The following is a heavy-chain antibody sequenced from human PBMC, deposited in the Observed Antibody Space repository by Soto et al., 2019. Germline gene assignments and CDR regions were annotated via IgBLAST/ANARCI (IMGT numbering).Heavy chain of an antibody. CDR3: AVTTVITITYYYYYGMDV. CDR2: INHSGST. CDR1: GGSFSGYY. Sequence: SETLSLTCAVYGGSFSGYYWSWIRQPPGKGLEWIGEINHSGSTNYNPSLKSRVTISVDTSKNQFSLKLGSVTAADTAVYYCAVTTVITITYYYYYGMDVWGQGTTVTVSS. V-gene: IGHV4-34*01. J-gene: IGHJ6*02. D-gene: IGHD4-17*01.